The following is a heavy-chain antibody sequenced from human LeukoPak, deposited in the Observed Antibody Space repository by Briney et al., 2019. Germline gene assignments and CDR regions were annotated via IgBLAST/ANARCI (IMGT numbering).Heavy chain of an antibody. Sequence: GESLKISCNGSGYXFNSYWIVWVRQMSGKGLEWMGIIYPGDSETRYSPSFQGQVTISADKSFNSAYLQWSSLRASDTTIYYCARHDITGYYQFDYWGQGTLVTVSS. CDR3: ARHDITGYYQFDY. V-gene: IGHV5-51*01. CDR2: IYPGDSET. D-gene: IGHD3-22*01. J-gene: IGHJ4*02. CDR1: GYXFNSYW.